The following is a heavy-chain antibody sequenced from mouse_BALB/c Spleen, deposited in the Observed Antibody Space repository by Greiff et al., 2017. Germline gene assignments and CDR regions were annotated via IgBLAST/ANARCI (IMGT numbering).Heavy chain of an antibody. CDR3: ARGYYGSSSFDY. CDR1: GDSITSGY. J-gene: IGHJ2*01. Sequence: EVKVVESGPSLVKPSQTLSLTCSVTGDSITSGYWNWIRKFPGNKLEYMGYISYSGSTYYNPSLKSRISITRDTSKNQYYLQLNSVTTEDTATYYCARGYYGSSSFDYWGQGTTLTVSS. V-gene: IGHV3-8*02. D-gene: IGHD1-1*01. CDR2: ISYSGST.